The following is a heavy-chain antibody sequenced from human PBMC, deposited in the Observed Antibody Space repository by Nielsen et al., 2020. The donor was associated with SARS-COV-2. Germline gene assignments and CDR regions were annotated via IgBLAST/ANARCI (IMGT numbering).Heavy chain of an antibody. D-gene: IGHD5-12*01. CDR3: ARMVYSGYDSGYYFDY. CDR2: IDWDDDK. Sequence: SGPTLAKPTQTLTLTCTFSGFSLSTSGMCVSWIRQPPGKALEWLALIDWDDDKYYSTSLKTRLTISKDTSKNQVVLTMTNMDPVDTATYYCARMVYSGYDSGYYFDYWGQGTLVTVSS. V-gene: IGHV2-70*01. CDR1: GFSLSTSGMC. J-gene: IGHJ4*02.